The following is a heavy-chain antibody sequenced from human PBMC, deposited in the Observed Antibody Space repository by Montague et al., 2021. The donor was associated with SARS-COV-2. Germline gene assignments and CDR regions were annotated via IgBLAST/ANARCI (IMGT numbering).Heavy chain of an antibody. D-gene: IGHD4-17*01. J-gene: IGHJ6*02. Sequence: TLSLTCTVSGGSISSGSYYWSWIRQPAGKGLEWIGRIYTSGSTNYNPSLKSRVTISVDTSKNQFSLKLSSVTAPDTAVYYCARGRAVTTFYYYYYGMDAWGRGTTVTVS. CDR3: ARGRAVTTFYYYYYGMDA. CDR2: IYTSGST. V-gene: IGHV4-61*02. CDR1: GGSISSGSYY.